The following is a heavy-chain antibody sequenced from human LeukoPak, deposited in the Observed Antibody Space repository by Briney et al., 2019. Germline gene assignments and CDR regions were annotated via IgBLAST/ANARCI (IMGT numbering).Heavy chain of an antibody. Sequence: PSETLSLTCTVSGGSISSSSYYWGWIRQPPGKGLEWIGSIYYSGSTYYNPSLKSRVTISVDTSKNQFSLKLSSVTAADTAVYYCARDSDVYSSRLNWAVNRFDPWGQGTLVTVSS. CDR1: GGSISSSSYY. V-gene: IGHV4-39*07. J-gene: IGHJ5*02. CDR3: ARDSDVYSSRLNWAVNRFDP. CDR2: IYYSGST. D-gene: IGHD6-13*01.